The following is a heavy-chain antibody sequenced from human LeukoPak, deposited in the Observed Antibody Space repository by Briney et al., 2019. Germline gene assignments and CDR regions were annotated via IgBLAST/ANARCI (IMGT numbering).Heavy chain of an antibody. V-gene: IGHV3-30*03. CDR3: ARDPANGGGDAFDI. CDR2: ISYDGSNK. J-gene: IGHJ3*02. Sequence: AGGSLRLSCAASGFTFSSYGMHWVRQAPGKGLEWAAVISYDGSNKYYADSVKGRFTISRDNSKNTLYLQMNSLRAEDTAVYYCARDPANGGGDAFDIWGQGTMVTVSS. CDR1: GFTFSSYG. D-gene: IGHD2-8*01.